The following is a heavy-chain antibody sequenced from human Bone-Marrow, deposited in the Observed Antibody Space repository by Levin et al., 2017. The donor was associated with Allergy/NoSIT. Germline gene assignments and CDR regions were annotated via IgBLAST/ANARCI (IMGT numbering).Heavy chain of an antibody. V-gene: IGHV3-30*04. CDR1: GFTLSNWP. CDR3: AKDRKYFGGKKGYYYDGMDV. J-gene: IGHJ6*02. CDR2: ISYDGNYK. D-gene: IGHD2-21*01. Sequence: HPGGSLRLSCAASGFTLSNWPIHWVRQAPGKGLEWVALISYDGNYKYYADSVKGRFTISRGSLQMNSLTFEDTAVYYCAKDRKYFGGKKGYYYDGMDVWGQGTTVIVSS.